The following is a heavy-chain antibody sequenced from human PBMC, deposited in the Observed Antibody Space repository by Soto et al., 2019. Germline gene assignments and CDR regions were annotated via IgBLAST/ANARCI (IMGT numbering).Heavy chain of an antibody. V-gene: IGHV1-69*02. CDR2: IIPMLNIT. CDR3: TLGSWSAETFDI. Sequence: QVQLVQSGAEVKKPGSSVKVSCKASGGTFSTYTIIWVRQAPGQGLEWMGRIIPMLNITNTAQSFQDRVTIIADKSTSTAYLELSTLRSDETAMYFCTLGSWSAETFDIWGRGTMVTVSS. CDR1: GGTFSTYT. J-gene: IGHJ3*02. D-gene: IGHD6-13*01.